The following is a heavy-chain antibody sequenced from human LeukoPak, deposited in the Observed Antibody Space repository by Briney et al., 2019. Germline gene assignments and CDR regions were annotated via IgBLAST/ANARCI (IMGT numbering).Heavy chain of an antibody. J-gene: IGHJ6*02. CDR2: ISGYNGNT. CDR1: GYTFTSYG. D-gene: IGHD4-17*01. Sequence: GASVKVSCKASGYTFTSYGISWVRQAPGQGLEWMGWISGYNGNTNYAQKFQGRVAMTTDTSTSTAYMEVRSLRSDDTAVYYCARDPVTTVSLDYYYGMDVWGQGTTVTVSS. CDR3: ARDPVTTVSLDYYYGMDV. V-gene: IGHV1-18*01.